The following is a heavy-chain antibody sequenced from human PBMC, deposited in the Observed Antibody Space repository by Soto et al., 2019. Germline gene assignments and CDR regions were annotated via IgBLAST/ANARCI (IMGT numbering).Heavy chain of an antibody. CDR1: VGSISSSSYY. CDR2: IYYSGST. J-gene: IGHJ6*02. V-gene: IGHV4-39*07. Sequence: PSETLSLTCTVSVGSISSSSYYWGWIRQPPGKGLEWIGSIYYSGSTYYNPSLKSRVTISVDTSKNQFSLKLSSVTAEDTALYYCAKGRSYYYYYGVDVWGQGTTVTVSS. CDR3: AKGRSYYYYYGVDV.